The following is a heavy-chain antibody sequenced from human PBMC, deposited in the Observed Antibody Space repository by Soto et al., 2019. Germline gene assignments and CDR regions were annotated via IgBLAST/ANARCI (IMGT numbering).Heavy chain of an antibody. CDR1: GFSISGYG. CDR3: TRGLRHDCSAASRYFDC. CDR2: ITRSGSAL. Sequence: GGTLRLSCAASGFSISGYGMTWVRQAPGKGLEWISYITRSGSALYYADSVKGRFTISRDNAKNSLFLQMNSLRDDDTATYYCTRGLRHDCSAASRYFDCWGHGTLVTVSS. V-gene: IGHV3-48*02. J-gene: IGHJ4*01. D-gene: IGHD3-22*01.